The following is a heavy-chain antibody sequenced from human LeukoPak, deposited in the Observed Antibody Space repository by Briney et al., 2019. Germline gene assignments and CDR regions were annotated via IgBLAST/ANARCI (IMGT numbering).Heavy chain of an antibody. CDR3: AKSHPKAYYDFWSGYSPNYMDV. CDR2: IIPIFGTA. D-gene: IGHD3-3*01. V-gene: IGHV1-69*13. Sequence: GASVKVSCKASGGTFSSYAISWVRQAPGQGLEWMGGIIPIFGTANYAQKFQGRVTITADESTSTAYMELSSLRSEDTAVYYCAKSHPKAYYDFWSGYSPNYMDVWGKGTTVTVSS. J-gene: IGHJ6*03. CDR1: GGTFSSYA.